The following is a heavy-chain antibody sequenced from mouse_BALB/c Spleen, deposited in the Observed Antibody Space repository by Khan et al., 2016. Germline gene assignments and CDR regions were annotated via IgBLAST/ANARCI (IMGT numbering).Heavy chain of an antibody. V-gene: IGHV9-3*02. J-gene: IGHJ4*01. Sequence: QIQLVQSGPELKKPGETVKISCKASEYTFTNYGMNWVKQAPGKGLKWMGRINTNTGESTYAEEFKGRFAFSLEASASTAYLQIKNLKNEDSATYFCARTDDYPYYAIDYWGQGTSVTVSS. CDR2: INTNTGES. CDR3: ARTDDYPYYAIDY. D-gene: IGHD2-13*01. CDR1: EYTFTNYG.